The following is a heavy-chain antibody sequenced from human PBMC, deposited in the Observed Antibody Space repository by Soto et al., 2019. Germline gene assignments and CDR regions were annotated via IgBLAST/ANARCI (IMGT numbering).Heavy chain of an antibody. CDR3: AGFEDYYGSGQIPGWFDP. CDR1: GYTFTSYG. Sequence: ASVKVSCKASGYTFTSYGISWVRQAPGQGLEWMGWISAYNGNTNYAQKLQGRVTMTTDTSTSTAYMELRSLRSDDTAVYYCAGFEDYYGSGQIPGWFDPWGQGTLVTVSS. J-gene: IGHJ5*02. CDR2: ISAYNGNT. D-gene: IGHD3-10*01. V-gene: IGHV1-18*01.